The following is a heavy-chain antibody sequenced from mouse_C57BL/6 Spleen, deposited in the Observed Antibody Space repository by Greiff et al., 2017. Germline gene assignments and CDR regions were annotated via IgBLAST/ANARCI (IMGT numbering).Heavy chain of an antibody. D-gene: IGHD4-1*01. J-gene: IGHJ1*03. CDR3: ARGTNWDWYFDV. CDR2: ISSGSSTI. CDR1: GFTFSDYG. Sequence: EVKLMESGGGLVKPGGSLTLSCAASGFTFSDYGMHWVRQAPEKGLEWVAYISSGSSTIYYADTVKGRFTISRDNARKPLFLQMTSLRSEDTAMYYCARGTNWDWYFDVWGTGTTVTVSS. V-gene: IGHV5-17*01.